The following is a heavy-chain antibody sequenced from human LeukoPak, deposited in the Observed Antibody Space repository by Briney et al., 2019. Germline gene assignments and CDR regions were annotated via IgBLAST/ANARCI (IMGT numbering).Heavy chain of an antibody. J-gene: IGHJ6*02. V-gene: IGHV1-69*10. Sequence: ASVKVSCKASGGTFISYTISWVRQAPGQGGEWMGGIIPILGIANHAQKFQGRVTVTADKSTSTAYMELSSLRSEDTAVYYCASLPVYYYDSSGYSYGMDVWGQGTTVTVSS. CDR1: GGTFISYT. D-gene: IGHD3-22*01. CDR3: ASLPVYYYDSSGYSYGMDV. CDR2: IIPILGIA.